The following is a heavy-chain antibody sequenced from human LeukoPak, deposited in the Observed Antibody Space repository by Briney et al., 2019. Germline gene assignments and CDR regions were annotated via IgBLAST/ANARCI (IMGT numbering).Heavy chain of an antibody. D-gene: IGHD6-6*01. Sequence: GGSLRLSFAASGFTFSSYGMHWVRQAPGKGLEWVAFIRYDGGNKYYADSVKGRFTISRDNSKNTLSLQMNSLRTEDTAVYYCANGQLVDYWGQGTLVTVSS. J-gene: IGHJ4*02. CDR1: GFTFSSYG. CDR3: ANGQLVDY. CDR2: IRYDGGNK. V-gene: IGHV3-30*02.